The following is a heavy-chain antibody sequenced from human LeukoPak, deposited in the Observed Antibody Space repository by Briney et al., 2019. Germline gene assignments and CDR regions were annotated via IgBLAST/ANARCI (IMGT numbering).Heavy chain of an antibody. CDR3: ATDYYDSSGYFDY. D-gene: IGHD3-22*01. CDR2: IYYSGST. J-gene: IGHJ4*02. CDR1: GGSISSGDYY. Sequence: SETLSLTCTVSGGSISSGDYYWGWIRQPPGKGLEWIGYIYYSGSTYYNPSLKSRVTISVDTSKNQFSLKLSSVTAADTAVYYCATDYYDSSGYFDYWGQGTLVTVSS. V-gene: IGHV4-30-4*08.